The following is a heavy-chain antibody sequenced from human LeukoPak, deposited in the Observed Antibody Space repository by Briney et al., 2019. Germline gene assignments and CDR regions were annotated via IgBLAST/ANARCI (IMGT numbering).Heavy chain of an antibody. CDR3: ARGFARRKPVVVTIRWFDP. V-gene: IGHV4-34*01. CDR1: GGSFSGYN. CDR2: INLSGST. Sequence: SETLSLSCAVSGGSFSGYNWSWIRQPPGKGLEWIGEINLSGSTNYNPSLKSRVTISVDTSKNQFSLKLSSVTAADTAVYYCARGFARRKPVVVTIRWFDPWGQGTLVTVSS. J-gene: IGHJ5*02. D-gene: IGHD2-2*01.